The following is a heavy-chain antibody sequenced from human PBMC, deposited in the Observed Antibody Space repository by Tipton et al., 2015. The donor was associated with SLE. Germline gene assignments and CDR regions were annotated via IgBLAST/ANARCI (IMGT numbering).Heavy chain of an antibody. Sequence: TLSLTCTVSGGSISSGSYYWSWIRQPAGKGLEWIGHIYTSGSTNYNPSLKSRVTISVDTSKNQFSLKLSSVTAADTAVYYCARRITMVRGANDAFDIWGQGTMVTVSS. CDR2: IYTSGST. V-gene: IGHV4-61*09. CDR1: GGSISSGSYY. J-gene: IGHJ3*02. D-gene: IGHD3-10*01. CDR3: ARRITMVRGANDAFDI.